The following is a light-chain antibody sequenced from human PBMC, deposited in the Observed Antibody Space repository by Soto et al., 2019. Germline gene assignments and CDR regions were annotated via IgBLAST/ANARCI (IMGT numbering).Light chain of an antibody. Sequence: QSALTQPPSASGSPGQSVTISCTGTSSDVGGYNYVSWYQQHPGKAPKLMIYEVSKRPSGVPDRFSGSKSGNTASLTVSGLQADDEADYYCRSYAGSNNRVFGGGTKLTVL. CDR3: RSYAGSNNRV. J-gene: IGLJ3*02. V-gene: IGLV2-8*01. CDR2: EVS. CDR1: SSDVGGYNY.